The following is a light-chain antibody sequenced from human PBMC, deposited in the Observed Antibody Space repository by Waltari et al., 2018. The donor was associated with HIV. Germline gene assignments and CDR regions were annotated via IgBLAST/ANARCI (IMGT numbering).Light chain of an antibody. J-gene: IGKJ1*01. Sequence: EVVMAQSPATLSVSPGERATLSCRASQSLSSNLAWYHQRPGQSPRLLIDGASTRATGIPARFSGGGSGTEFTLTISSLQSEDFGVYYCQQYNNWPRTFGQGTKVEIQ. CDR1: QSLSSN. V-gene: IGKV3-15*01. CDR3: QQYNNWPRT. CDR2: GAS.